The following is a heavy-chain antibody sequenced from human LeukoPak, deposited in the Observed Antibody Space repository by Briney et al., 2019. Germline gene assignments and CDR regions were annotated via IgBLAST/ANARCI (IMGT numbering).Heavy chain of an antibody. CDR1: GGTFSSYA. CDR3: ARVGPRKVPAAIRGYYYYYYGMDV. CDR2: IIPIFGTA. D-gene: IGHD2-2*01. Sequence: GASVKVSCKASGGTFSSYAISWVRQAPGQGLEWMGGIIPIFGTANYAQKFQGRVTITADESTSTAYMELSSLRSEDTAVYYCARVGPRKVPAAIRGYYYYYYGMDVWGQGTTVTVSS. V-gene: IGHV1-69*13. J-gene: IGHJ6*02.